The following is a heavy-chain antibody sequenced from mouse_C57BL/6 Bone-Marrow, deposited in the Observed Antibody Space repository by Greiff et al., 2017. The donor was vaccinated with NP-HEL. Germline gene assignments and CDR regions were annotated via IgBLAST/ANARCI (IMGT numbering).Heavy chain of an antibody. D-gene: IGHD2-3*01. CDR2: IDPETGGT. J-gene: IGHJ3*01. CDR1: GYTFTDYE. Sequence: QVQLQQSGAELVRPGASVTLSCKASGYTFTDYEMHWVKQTPVHGLEWIGAIDPETGGTAYNQKFKGKAILTADKSSSTAYMELRSLTSEDSAVYYCTGWLLRWCAYWGQGTLVTVSA. V-gene: IGHV1-15*01. CDR3: TGWLLRWCAY.